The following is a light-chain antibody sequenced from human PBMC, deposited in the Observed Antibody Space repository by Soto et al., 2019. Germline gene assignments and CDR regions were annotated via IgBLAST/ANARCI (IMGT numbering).Light chain of an antibody. CDR1: SSDVGGYYY. J-gene: IGLJ1*01. CDR3: SSYSSTNTLV. CDR2: EVS. Sequence: QSVLTQPASVSGSPGQSITISCTGTSSDVGGYYYVSWSQQHPGKAPKLIIYEVSNRPSGVSNRFSGSKYDNTASLTISGLQAEDEADYYCSSYSSTNTLVFGTGTKVTVL. V-gene: IGLV2-14*01.